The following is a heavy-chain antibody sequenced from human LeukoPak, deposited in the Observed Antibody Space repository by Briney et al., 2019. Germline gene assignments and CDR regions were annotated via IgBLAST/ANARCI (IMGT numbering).Heavy chain of an antibody. CDR1: GGSISSSSYY. Sequence: PSETLSLTCTVSGGSISSSSYYWGWIRQPPGKGLEWIGSIYYSGSTYYNPSLKSRVIISADTSKNQFSLKLSSVTAADTAVYYCARGKNCGGDCSNFDYWGQGTLVTVSS. J-gene: IGHJ4*02. CDR2: IYYSGST. D-gene: IGHD2-21*01. CDR3: ARGKNCGGDCSNFDY. V-gene: IGHV4-39*01.